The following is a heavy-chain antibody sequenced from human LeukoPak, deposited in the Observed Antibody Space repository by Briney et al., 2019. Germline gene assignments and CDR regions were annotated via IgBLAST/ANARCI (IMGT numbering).Heavy chain of an antibody. D-gene: IGHD3-9*01. Sequence: GSSVKVSCKASGGTFSSYAISWVRQAPGQGLKWMGGIIPIFGTANYAQKFQGRVTITADESTSTAYMELSSLRSEDTAVYYCARELVKYYDILTGYYPDYYYYMDVWGKGTTVTISS. J-gene: IGHJ6*03. CDR1: GGTFSSYA. CDR2: IIPIFGTA. V-gene: IGHV1-69*01. CDR3: ARELVKYYDILTGYYPDYYYYMDV.